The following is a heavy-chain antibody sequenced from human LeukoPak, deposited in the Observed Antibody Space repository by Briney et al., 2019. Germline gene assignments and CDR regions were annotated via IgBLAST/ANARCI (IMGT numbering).Heavy chain of an antibody. CDR1: GFTFHRHG. J-gene: IGHJ3*02. CDR2: TWNDGREK. Sequence: PGGSLRLSWGASGFTFHRHGMGWVRQAAGKGRGWVAFTWNDGREKLYVDCVKDRFTISRDNYKYTLSLQMDSQRAEDKAMYYCAREFGNAFDIWGQGTVVTVSS. V-gene: IGHV3-33*07. D-gene: IGHD3-10*01. CDR3: AREFGNAFDI.